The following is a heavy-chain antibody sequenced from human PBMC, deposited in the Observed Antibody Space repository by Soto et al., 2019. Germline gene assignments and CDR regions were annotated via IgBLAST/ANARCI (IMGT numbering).Heavy chain of an antibody. J-gene: IGHJ4*02. D-gene: IGHD4-17*01. CDR3: ARGLVAGTYGGSDY. CDR2: ISSSSSYI. CDR1: GFTFSSYS. V-gene: IGHV3-21*01. Sequence: EVQLVESGGGLVKPGGSLRLSCAASGFTFSSYSMNWVRQAPGKGLEWVSSISSSSSYIYYADSVKGRFTISRDNAKNSMVLQMNSLRAEDTAVYYCARGLVAGTYGGSDYWGQGTLVTVSS.